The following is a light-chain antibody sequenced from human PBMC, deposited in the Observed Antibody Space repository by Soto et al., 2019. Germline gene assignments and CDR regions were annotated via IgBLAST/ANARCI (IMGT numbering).Light chain of an antibody. Sequence: QSVLTQPASVSGSPGLSITISCSGTSNDVGGYNYVSWYQYHPGKAPKLMIYDVSNRPSGISNRFSGSKSGNTASLTISGLQAEDEADYYCSSFTISRNTVIFGGGTKLTVL. CDR1: SNDVGGYNY. V-gene: IGLV2-14*01. CDR3: SSFTISRNTVI. CDR2: DVS. J-gene: IGLJ2*01.